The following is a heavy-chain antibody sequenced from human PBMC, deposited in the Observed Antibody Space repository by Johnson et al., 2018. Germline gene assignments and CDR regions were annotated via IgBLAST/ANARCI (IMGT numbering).Heavy chain of an antibody. J-gene: IGHJ6*02. CDR3: ANGGDYLLRSDYYYYYGMDV. CDR1: GFTFNTYG. CDR2: ISYHGSDK. Sequence: QVQLVQSGGGVVQPGRSLRLSCAASGFTFNTYGMHWVRQAPGKGLEWVSFISYHGSDKYYADSVKGRFTISRDNSKTRLYLQMHRLRAEDTAVYYCANGGDYLLRSDYYYYYGMDVWGQGTTVTVSS. V-gene: IGHV3-30*18. D-gene: IGHD4-17*01.